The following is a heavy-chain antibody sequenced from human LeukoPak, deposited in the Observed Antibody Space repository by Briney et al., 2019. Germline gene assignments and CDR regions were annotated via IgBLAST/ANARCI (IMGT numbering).Heavy chain of an antibody. Sequence: GGSLRLSCAASEFTVSSSYMTWVRQAPGKGLEWVSVIYSGGTTYDADPVKGRFTISRDNSKNTLYLQMNSLRAEDTAVYYCARGSEWDLLGSCDYWGQGTLVTVSS. D-gene: IGHD1-26*01. V-gene: IGHV3-66*01. CDR1: EFTVSSSY. CDR2: IYSGGTT. CDR3: ARGSEWDLLGSCDY. J-gene: IGHJ4*02.